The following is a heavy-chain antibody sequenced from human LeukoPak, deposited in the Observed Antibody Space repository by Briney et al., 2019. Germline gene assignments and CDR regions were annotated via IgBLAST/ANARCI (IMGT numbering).Heavy chain of an antibody. V-gene: IGHV4-61*02. Sequence: SETLSLTCAVSGGSISSGAYSWSWIRQPPRKGLEWIGRIYTSGSTNYNPSLKSRVTISVDTSKNQFSLKLSSVTAPDTAVYYCARDQGGYSGYTFDYWGQGTLVTVSS. CDR2: IYTSGST. CDR1: GGSISSGAYS. J-gene: IGHJ4*02. CDR3: ARDQGGYSGYTFDY. D-gene: IGHD5-12*01.